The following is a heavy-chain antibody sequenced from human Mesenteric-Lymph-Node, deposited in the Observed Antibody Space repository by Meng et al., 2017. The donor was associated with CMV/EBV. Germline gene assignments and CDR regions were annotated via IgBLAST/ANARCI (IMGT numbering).Heavy chain of an antibody. CDR3: AKRRIAAAGDFQD. D-gene: IGHD6-13*01. CDR2: ISDTGATT. J-gene: IGHJ1*01. Sequence: ASGLTFRSYARAWVRQAPGKGLEWVSAISDTGATTKYADSVKGRFTISRDNSENTLYLQMNSLRAEDTAVYYCAKRRIAAAGDFQDWGQGTLVTVSS. V-gene: IGHV3-23*01. CDR1: GLTFRSYA.